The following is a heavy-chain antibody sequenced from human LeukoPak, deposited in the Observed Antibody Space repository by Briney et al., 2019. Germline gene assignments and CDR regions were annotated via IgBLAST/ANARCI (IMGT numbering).Heavy chain of an antibody. D-gene: IGHD6-25*01. CDR3: AKAPEGAAYYDS. CDR1: GFTFSSYA. CDR2: VSYDGSNK. V-gene: IGHV3-30*18. J-gene: IGHJ4*02. Sequence: GGSLRLSCAASGFTFSSYAMHWVRQAPGKGLEWVAVVSYDGSNKYHAESVKGRFTISRDNSKNTLYLQMNNLGVEDTAVYYCAKAPEGAAYYDSWGQGTLVTVSS.